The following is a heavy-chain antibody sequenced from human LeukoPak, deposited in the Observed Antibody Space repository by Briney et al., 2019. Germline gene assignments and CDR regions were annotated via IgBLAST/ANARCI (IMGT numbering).Heavy chain of an antibody. CDR1: GFTFSSYG. CDR3: AKTWDSSSWFDY. CDR2: IRYDGSNK. J-gene: IGHJ4*02. Sequence: GGSLRLSCAASGFTFSSYGMHWVRQAPGKGLEWVAFIRYDGSNKYYADSVKGRFTISRDNSKNTLYLQMNSLRAEDTAVYYCAKTWDSSSWFDYWGQGTLVTVSS. V-gene: IGHV3-30*02. D-gene: IGHD6-13*01.